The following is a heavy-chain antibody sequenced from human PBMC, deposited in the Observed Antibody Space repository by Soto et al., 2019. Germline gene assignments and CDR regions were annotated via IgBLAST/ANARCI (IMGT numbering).Heavy chain of an antibody. V-gene: IGHV3-74*01. CDR3: ARSAYGDYNWFDP. CDR2: INSDGSST. Sequence: EVQLVESGGGLVQPGGSLRISCSASGFTFSNYWMHWVRQVPGKGLMWVSRINSDGSSTSYADSVKGRLTISRDNAKNTLYLQMNSLRAEDTAVYYCARSAYGDYNWFDPWGQGILVTVSS. J-gene: IGHJ5*02. CDR1: GFTFSNYW. D-gene: IGHD4-17*01.